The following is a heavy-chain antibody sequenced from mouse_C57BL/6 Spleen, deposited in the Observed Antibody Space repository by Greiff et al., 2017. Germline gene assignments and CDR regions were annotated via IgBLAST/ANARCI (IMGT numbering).Heavy chain of an antibody. Sequence: QVQLQQPGAELVMPGASVKLSCKASGYTFTSYWMHWVKQRPGQGLEWIGGIDPSDSYTNYNQKFKGKSTLTVDKSSSTAYMQLSSLTSEDSAVYYCALYYGSSYAYWGQGTRVTVSA. CDR3: ALYYGSSYAY. V-gene: IGHV1-69*01. J-gene: IGHJ3*01. D-gene: IGHD1-1*01. CDR1: GYTFTSYW. CDR2: IDPSDSYT.